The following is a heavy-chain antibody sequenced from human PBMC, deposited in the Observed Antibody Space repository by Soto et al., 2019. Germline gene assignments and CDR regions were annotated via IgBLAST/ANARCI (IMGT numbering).Heavy chain of an antibody. D-gene: IGHD2-15*01. CDR1: GYSFTSYW. CDR3: ATTRYCSGGSCYSAFDI. CDR2: IYPGDSDT. J-gene: IGHJ3*02. Sequence: GESLKISCKGSGYSFTSYWIGWVRQMPGKGLEWMGIIYPGDSDTRYSPSFQGQVTISADKSISTAYLQWSSLKASDTAMYYCATTRYCSGGSCYSAFDIWGQGTMVTVS. V-gene: IGHV5-51*01.